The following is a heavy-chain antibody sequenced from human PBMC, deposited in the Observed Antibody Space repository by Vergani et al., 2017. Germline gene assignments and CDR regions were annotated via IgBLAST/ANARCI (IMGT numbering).Heavy chain of an antibody. CDR1: GGSFSGYY. CDR2: INHSGST. Sequence: QVQLQQWGAGLLKPSETLSLTCAVYGGSFSGYYWSWIRQPPGKGLEWIGEINHSGSTNYNPSLKSRVTISVDTSKIQFSLKLSSVTAADTAVYYCARGNTAMVSGEDVWGKGTTVTVSS. CDR3: ARGNTAMVSGEDV. D-gene: IGHD5-18*01. V-gene: IGHV4-34*01. J-gene: IGHJ6*04.